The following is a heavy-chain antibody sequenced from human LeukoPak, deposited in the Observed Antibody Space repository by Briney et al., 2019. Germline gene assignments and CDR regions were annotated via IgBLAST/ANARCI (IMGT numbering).Heavy chain of an antibody. D-gene: IGHD3-22*01. Sequence: SETLSLTCAVSGGSISSSNWWSWVRQPPGKGLEWIGEIYHSGSTNYNPSLKSRVTISVDTSKNQFSLKLSSVTAADTAVYYCARDFFDYYDNRSGAGAFDIWGQGTMVTVSS. J-gene: IGHJ3*02. CDR1: GGSISSSNW. CDR2: IYHSGST. CDR3: ARDFFDYYDNRSGAGAFDI. V-gene: IGHV4-4*02.